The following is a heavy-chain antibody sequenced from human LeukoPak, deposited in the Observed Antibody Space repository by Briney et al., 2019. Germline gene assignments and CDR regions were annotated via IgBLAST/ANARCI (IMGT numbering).Heavy chain of an antibody. D-gene: IGHD5-24*01. CDR1: GFTFSSYA. CDR3: AKSGYNRFDY. V-gene: IGHV3-23*01. CDR2: ISGSGGSA. J-gene: IGHJ4*02. Sequence: PGGSLRLSCEASGFTFSSYAMSWVRQAPGKGLEWVSSISGSGGSAYYADSVKGRFTISRDNSKNTLYVQMTSLRAEDTAVYYCAKSGYNRFDYWGQGTLVTVSS.